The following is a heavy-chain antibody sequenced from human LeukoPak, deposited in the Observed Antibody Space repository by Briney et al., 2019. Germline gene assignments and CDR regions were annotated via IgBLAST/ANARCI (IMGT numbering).Heavy chain of an antibody. CDR1: GYTFSDYY. D-gene: IGHD3-22*01. J-gene: IGHJ4*02. V-gene: IGHV1-2*02. CDR3: ARQYDTVFAY. CDR2: INPNSGVT. Sequence: ASVKVSCKASGYTFSDYYMHWVRQAPGQGLEGMGWINPNSGVTNYARKFQGRVTMTRDTSISTAYMELSRVTSEDTAVYYCARQYDTVFAYWGQGTLVTVSS.